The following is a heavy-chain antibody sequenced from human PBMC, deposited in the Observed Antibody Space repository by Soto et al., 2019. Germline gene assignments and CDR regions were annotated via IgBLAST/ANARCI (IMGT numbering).Heavy chain of an antibody. D-gene: IGHD1-1*01. CDR3: AREGDWNVPPYYEYGMDV. CDR1: GGTFSSYA. Sequence: QVQLVQSGAEVKKPGSSVKVSCKASGGTFSSYAISWVRQAPGQGLEWMGGIIPIFGTANYAQKFQGRVTSTADESTSTAYMELSSLRSEDTAVYYCAREGDWNVPPYYEYGMDVWGQGTTVTVSS. V-gene: IGHV1-69*12. J-gene: IGHJ6*02. CDR2: IIPIFGTA.